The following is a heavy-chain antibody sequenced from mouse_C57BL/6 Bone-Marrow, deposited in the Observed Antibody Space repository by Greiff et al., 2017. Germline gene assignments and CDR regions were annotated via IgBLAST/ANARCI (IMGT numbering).Heavy chain of an antibody. V-gene: IGHV14-4*01. CDR1: GFNIKDDY. Sequence: EVQLQQSGAELVRPGASVKLSCTASGFNIKDDYMHWVKQRPEQGLEWIGWIDPENGDTEYASKFQGKATITADTSSNTAYLQLSSLTSEDTAVYYYTHYGSSYGYFDYWGQGTTLTVSS. D-gene: IGHD1-1*01. CDR3: THYGSSYGYFDY. CDR2: IDPENGDT. J-gene: IGHJ2*01.